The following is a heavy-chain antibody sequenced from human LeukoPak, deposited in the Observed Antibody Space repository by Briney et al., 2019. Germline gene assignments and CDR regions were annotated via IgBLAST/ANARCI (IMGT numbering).Heavy chain of an antibody. Sequence: GGSLRLSCAASGFTVSRNYMSWVRQAPGKGLEWVSVIYSGGSTYYADSVKGRFTISRDNSKNTLYLQMNSLRAEDTAVYYCAKDVFLGVYYDSSGYGYWGQGTLVTVSS. CDR2: IYSGGST. CDR3: AKDVFLGVYYDSSGYGY. V-gene: IGHV3-53*01. CDR1: GFTVSRNY. D-gene: IGHD3-22*01. J-gene: IGHJ4*02.